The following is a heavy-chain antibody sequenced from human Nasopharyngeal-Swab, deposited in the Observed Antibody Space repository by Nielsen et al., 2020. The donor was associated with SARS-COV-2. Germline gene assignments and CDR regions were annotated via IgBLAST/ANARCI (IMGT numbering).Heavy chain of an antibody. V-gene: IGHV3-7*01. CDR2: IKQDGSEK. J-gene: IGHJ6*02. D-gene: IGHD6-13*01. Sequence: GESLKISCAASGFTFSSSWMSWVRQAPGKGLEWVANIKQDGSEKYYVDSVKGRFTISRDNAKNSLYLQMNSLRAEDTAVYYCARDSFSRVGAAGSSHYYYYGMDVWGQGTTVTVSS. CDR1: GFTFSSSW. CDR3: ARDSFSRVGAAGSSHYYYYGMDV.